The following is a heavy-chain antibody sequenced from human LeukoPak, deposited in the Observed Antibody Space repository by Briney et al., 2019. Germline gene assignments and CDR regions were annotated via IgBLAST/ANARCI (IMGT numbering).Heavy chain of an antibody. D-gene: IGHD6-19*01. J-gene: IGHJ5*02. CDR2: INPNCGGT. CDR1: GYTFTGYF. V-gene: IGHV1-2*02. CDR3: ARDFFGQWLVQNLNWFDP. Sequence: GSVKDSCKASGYTFTGYFMHWVRPAPAQGLEWVGLINPNCGGTHNAQRFQGRVTLTRDTAISTAYMELSRLRSDDTAVYYCARDFFGQWLVQNLNWFDPWGQGTLVTVSS.